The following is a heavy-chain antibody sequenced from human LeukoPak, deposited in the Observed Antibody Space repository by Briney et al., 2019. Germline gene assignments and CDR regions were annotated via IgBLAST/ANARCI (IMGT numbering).Heavy chain of an antibody. V-gene: IGHV1-18*01. CDR1: GYTFTGYG. Sequence: ASVKVSCKASGYTFTGYGISWVRQAPGQGLEWMGWISAYNGNTNYAQKLQGRVIMTTDTSTSTAYMELRSLRSDDTAVYYCARDRRFLGYCSSTSCYRWDYWGQGTLVTVSS. D-gene: IGHD2-2*02. CDR3: ARDRRFLGYCSSTSCYRWDY. J-gene: IGHJ4*02. CDR2: ISAYNGNT.